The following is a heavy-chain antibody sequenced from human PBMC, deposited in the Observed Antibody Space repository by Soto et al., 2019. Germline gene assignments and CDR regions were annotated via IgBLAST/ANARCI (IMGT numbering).Heavy chain of an antibody. D-gene: IGHD3-22*01. V-gene: IGHV4-31*03. Sequence: KPSETLSLTCTVSGGSISSGGYYWSWIRQHPGKGLEWIGYIYYSGSTYYNPSLKSRVTISVDTSKNQFSLKLSSVTAADTAVYYCARGHGGGYYYDSSGYLRPLDYWGQGTLVTVSS. CDR1: GGSISSGGYY. CDR3: ARGHGGGYYYDSSGYLRPLDY. J-gene: IGHJ4*02. CDR2: IYYSGST.